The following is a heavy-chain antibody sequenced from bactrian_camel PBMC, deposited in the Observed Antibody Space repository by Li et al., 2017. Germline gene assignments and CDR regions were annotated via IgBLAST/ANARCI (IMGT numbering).Heavy chain of an antibody. CDR1: GFTWRSIW. Sequence: HVQLVESGGGSVQAGGSLRLSCVASGFTWRSIWVGWFRQAPGKEREGVVSIASDGSTRYADSVKGRFTISQDKGKNMVYLQMNNLQPEDTAMYYCAEGRGSRGEHCYSLNYWGQGTQVTVS. CDR2: IASDGST. CDR3: AEGRGSRGEHCYSLNY. D-gene: IGHD6*01. V-gene: IGHV3S53*01. J-gene: IGHJ4*01.